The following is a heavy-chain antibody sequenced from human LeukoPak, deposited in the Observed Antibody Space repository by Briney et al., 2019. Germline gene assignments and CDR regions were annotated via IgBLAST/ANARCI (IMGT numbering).Heavy chain of an antibody. CDR2: ISYDGSNK. Sequence: GGSLRLSCAASGFTFSSYAMHWVRQAPGKGLEWVAVISYDGSNKYYADSVKGRFTISRDNSKNTLYLQMNSLRAEDTAVYYCARDLLTTVVTMLSFWGQGTLVTVSS. CDR3: ARDLLTTVVTMLSF. V-gene: IGHV3-30*04. D-gene: IGHD4-23*01. J-gene: IGHJ4*02. CDR1: GFTFSSYA.